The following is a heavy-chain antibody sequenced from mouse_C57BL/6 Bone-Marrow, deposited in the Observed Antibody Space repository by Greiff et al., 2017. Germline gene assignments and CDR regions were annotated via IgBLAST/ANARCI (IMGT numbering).Heavy chain of an antibody. J-gene: IGHJ2*01. Sequence: QVQLQQPGAELVKPGASVKVSCKASGYTFTSYWMHWVKQRPGQGLEWIGRLHPSASDTNYNQKFKGKATLTVDKSSSTAYMQLSSLTSEDSAVYYCAYFTTVVEGYWGQGTTLTVSS. V-gene: IGHV1-74*01. CDR3: AYFTTVVEGY. CDR1: GYTFTSYW. CDR2: LHPSASDT. D-gene: IGHD1-1*01.